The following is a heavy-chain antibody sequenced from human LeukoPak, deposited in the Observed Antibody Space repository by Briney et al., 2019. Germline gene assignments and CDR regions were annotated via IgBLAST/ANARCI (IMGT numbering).Heavy chain of an antibody. J-gene: IGHJ5*02. CDR2: ISAYNGNT. CDR1: GYTFTSYG. Sequence: ASVKVSCKASGYTFTSYGISWVRQAPGQGLEWMGWISAYNGNTNYAQKLQGRVTMTTDTSTSTAYMELSSLRSEDTAVYYCVRDSCSSTSCQNWFDPWGQGTLVTVSS. V-gene: IGHV1-18*01. CDR3: VRDSCSSTSCQNWFDP. D-gene: IGHD2-2*01.